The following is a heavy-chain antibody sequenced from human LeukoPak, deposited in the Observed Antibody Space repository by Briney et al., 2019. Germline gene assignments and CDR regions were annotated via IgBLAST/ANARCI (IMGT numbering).Heavy chain of an antibody. V-gene: IGHV3-74*01. CDR3: ARDTGRGGDFYY. CDR2: INSHETST. Sequence: GGSLRLSRAPSGFTFSRYRMHWLRQAPGKGLVWVSRINSHETSTSYADSVKGRFTISRDNAKNTLYLQMNSLRAEDTAVYYCARDTGRGGDFYYWGQGTLVTVSS. D-gene: IGHD1-14*01. J-gene: IGHJ4*02. CDR1: GFTFSRYR.